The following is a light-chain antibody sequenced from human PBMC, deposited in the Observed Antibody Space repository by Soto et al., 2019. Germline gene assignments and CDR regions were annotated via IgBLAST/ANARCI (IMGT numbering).Light chain of an antibody. J-gene: IGKJ1*01. Sequence: DIQMTQSPSTLSASVGDRVTITCRASQSTSTWLAWYQQRPGKTPKPLISEASKLESGVPSRFSGSASGTEFTLTVSSLQPDDFPTYYCQQYITYPYAFGQGTKVEIK. CDR2: EAS. V-gene: IGKV1-5*03. CDR1: QSTSTW. CDR3: QQYITYPYA.